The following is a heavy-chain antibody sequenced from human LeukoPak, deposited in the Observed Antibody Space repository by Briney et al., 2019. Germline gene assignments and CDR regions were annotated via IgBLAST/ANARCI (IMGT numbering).Heavy chain of an antibody. J-gene: IGHJ5*02. CDR2: IRSKTYGGTS. V-gene: IGHV3-49*03. CDR1: GFSFGDYA. Sequence: GGSLRLSCTPSGFSFGDYAVGWFRQAPGMGLEWLGFIRSKTYGGTSEYAASLKGRFTMSRDDSKSIAYLQMNSLKIEDTAVYYCGRAPRPVAWNWFDPWGQGTLVTVSS. CDR3: GRAPRPVAWNWFDP. D-gene: IGHD2-15*01.